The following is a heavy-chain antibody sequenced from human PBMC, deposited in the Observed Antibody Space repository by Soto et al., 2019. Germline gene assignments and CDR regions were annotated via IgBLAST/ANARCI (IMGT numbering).Heavy chain of an antibody. Sequence: PSETLSLTCTVSGGSISSSSYYWGWIRQPPGKGLEWIGSIYYSGSTNYNPSLKSRVTISVDTSKNQFSLKLSSVTAADTAVYYCARHVQADWLPYYFDYWGQGTLVTVSS. V-gene: IGHV4-39*01. J-gene: IGHJ4*02. CDR1: GGSISSSSYY. CDR3: ARHVQADWLPYYFDY. CDR2: IYYSGST. D-gene: IGHD3-9*01.